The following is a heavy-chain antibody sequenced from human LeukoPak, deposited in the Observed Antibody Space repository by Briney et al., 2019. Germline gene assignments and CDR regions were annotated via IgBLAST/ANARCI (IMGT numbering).Heavy chain of an antibody. CDR3: ARLDIMTTVVTPGYFDY. J-gene: IGHJ4*02. D-gene: IGHD4-23*01. V-gene: IGHV5-51*01. CDR2: IYPGDSDT. CDR1: GYSFTSYW. Sequence: GESLKISCKGSGYSFTSYWIGWVRQMPGKGLEWMGIIYPGDSDTRYSPSFQGQVTISADKSISTAYLQWSSLKASDTAMYYCARLDIMTTVVTPGYFDYWGQGTLVTVSS.